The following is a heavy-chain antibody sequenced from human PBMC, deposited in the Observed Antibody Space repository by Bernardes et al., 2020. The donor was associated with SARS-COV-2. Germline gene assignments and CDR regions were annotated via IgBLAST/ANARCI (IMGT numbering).Heavy chain of an antibody. CDR1: GDSMNNYY. D-gene: IGHD6-19*01. Sequence: SETLSLTCTVSGDSMNNYYWSWIRQPPGKGLEWIGYSHDSGSSDYNPSLKSRVTISIDTAKNQFSLKLTSVTSADTAVYYCAGDRHNSGWSKYWGQGALVTVSS. CDR3: AGDRHNSGWSKY. V-gene: IGHV4-59*03. J-gene: IGHJ4*02. CDR2: SHDSGSS.